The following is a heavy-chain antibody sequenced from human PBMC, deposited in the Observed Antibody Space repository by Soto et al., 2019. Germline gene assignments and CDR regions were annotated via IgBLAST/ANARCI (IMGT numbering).Heavy chain of an antibody. J-gene: IGHJ4*02. CDR1: GGSISSSSYY. V-gene: IGHV4-39*01. CDR2: IYYSGST. Sequence: SETLSLTCTVSGGSISSSSYYWGWIRQPPGKGLEWIGSIYYSGSTYYNPSLKSRVTISVDTSKNQFSLKLSSVTAADTAVYYCARHTVDTAMVRGFDYWGQGTLVTVSS. CDR3: ARHTVDTAMVRGFDY. D-gene: IGHD5-18*01.